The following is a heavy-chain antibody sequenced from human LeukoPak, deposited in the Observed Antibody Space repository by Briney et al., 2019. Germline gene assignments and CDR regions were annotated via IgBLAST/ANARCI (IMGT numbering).Heavy chain of an antibody. J-gene: IGHJ4*02. V-gene: IGHV3-23*01. CDR3: AKDAGLWFGEQKDY. CDR2: ISGSGGST. D-gene: IGHD3-10*01. Sequence: GGSLRLSWAAPGFTFSSYGMSWVRKAPGKGLEWVSAISGSGGSTYYADSVKGRFTISRDNSKNTLYLQRNSLRAEDTAVYYCAKDAGLWFGEQKDYWGQGTLVTVSS. CDR1: GFTFSSYG.